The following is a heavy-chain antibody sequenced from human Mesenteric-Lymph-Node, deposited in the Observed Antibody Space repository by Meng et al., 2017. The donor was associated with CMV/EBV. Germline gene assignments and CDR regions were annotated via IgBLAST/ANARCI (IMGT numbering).Heavy chain of an antibody. CDR1: GFTFRRYW. V-gene: IGHV3-74*01. CDR3: TRYPYCSGATCYGPLYGMDV. J-gene: IGHJ6*02. CDR2: ISSDGSFT. D-gene: IGHD2-15*01. Sequence: GESLKISCAASGFTFRRYWMHWVRQVPGKGLVWVSRISSDGSFTSYADSVKGRFTVSRDNAKNTLYLQMNSLRAEDTAVYYCTRYPYCSGATCYGPLYGMDVWGQGTTVTVSS.